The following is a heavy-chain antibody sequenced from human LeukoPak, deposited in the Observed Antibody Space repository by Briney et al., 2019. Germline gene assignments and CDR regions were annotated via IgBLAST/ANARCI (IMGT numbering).Heavy chain of an antibody. Sequence: ASVKVSCKVSGYTLTELSMHWVRQAPGKGLEWMGGFDPEDGETIYAQKFQGRVTMTEDTSTDTAYMELSSLRSEDTAVYYCATFVVSYDSSGSYAFDIWGQGTMVTVSS. CDR1: GYTLTELS. J-gene: IGHJ3*02. D-gene: IGHD3-22*01. CDR2: FDPEDGET. V-gene: IGHV1-24*01. CDR3: ATFVVSYDSSGSYAFDI.